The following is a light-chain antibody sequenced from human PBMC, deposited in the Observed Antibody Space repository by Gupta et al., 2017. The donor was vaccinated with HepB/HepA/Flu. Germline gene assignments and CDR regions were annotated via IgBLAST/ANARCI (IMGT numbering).Light chain of an antibody. CDR2: LGS. Sequence: DIVMTPSPLSLPVTPGDPPSISRRSSPSLLNSNGYNYLAWYLQKPGQSPQLLIYLGSNLASGVPDRFSGSGSGTDFTLKISRVEAADVGVYYCMQSLPTPATFGGGTKVEIK. CDR1: PSLLNSNGYNY. V-gene: IGKV2-28*01. J-gene: IGKJ4*01. CDR3: MQSLPTPAT.